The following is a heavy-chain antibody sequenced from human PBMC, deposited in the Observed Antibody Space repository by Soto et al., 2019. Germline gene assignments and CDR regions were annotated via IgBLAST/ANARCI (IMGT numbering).Heavy chain of an antibody. CDR3: ARSSPDYDFWSGYYFVPWLDP. Sequence: PSETLSLTCTVSGGSISSYYWSWIRQPPGKGLEWIGYIYYSGSTNYNPSLKSRVTISVDTSKNQFSLKLSSVTAADTAVYYCARSSPDYDFWSGYYFVPWLDPWGQGTLLTVYS. V-gene: IGHV4-59*01. J-gene: IGHJ5*02. CDR1: GGSISSYY. D-gene: IGHD3-3*01. CDR2: IYYSGST.